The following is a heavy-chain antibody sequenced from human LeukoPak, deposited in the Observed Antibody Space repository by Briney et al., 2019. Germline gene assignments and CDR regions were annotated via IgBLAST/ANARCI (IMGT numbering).Heavy chain of an antibody. CDR1: GFTFSSYA. D-gene: IGHD3-3*01. V-gene: IGHV3-23*01. Sequence: GGSLRLSCAASGFTFSSYAMSWVRQAPGKGLEWVSAISGSGGSTYYADSVKGRFTISRDNSKNTLYLQMNSLRAEDTAVYYCAKDLGQYYDFWSGYSYYYYMDVWGKGTTVTVSS. J-gene: IGHJ6*03. CDR3: AKDLGQYYDFWSGYSYYYYMDV. CDR2: ISGSGGST.